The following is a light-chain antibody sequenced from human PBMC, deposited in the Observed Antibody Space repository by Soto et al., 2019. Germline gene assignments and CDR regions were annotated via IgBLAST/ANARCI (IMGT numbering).Light chain of an antibody. CDR1: QSLSSS. J-gene: IGKJ5*01. CDR3: QQYNNWPPIT. V-gene: IGKV3-15*01. Sequence: IGVTQSPCTLSLYPGERATLSCRASQSLSSSQLAWYQQKPDQAPRLLIYGASTRATGIPARFSGRGSGTEFTLTISSLQSEDFAVYYCQQYNNWPPITFGQGTRLEIK. CDR2: GAS.